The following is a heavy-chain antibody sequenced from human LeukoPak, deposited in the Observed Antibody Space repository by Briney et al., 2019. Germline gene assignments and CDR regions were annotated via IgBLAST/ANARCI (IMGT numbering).Heavy chain of an antibody. D-gene: IGHD3-22*01. CDR1: GFTYSSHA. V-gene: IGHV3-23*01. J-gene: IGHJ4*02. Sequence: GGSLRLSCAASGFTYSSHAMSWVRQAPGKGLEWVSTITGSGGTTYYADSVKGRFTISRDNSESTLYLQMNTLRAEDTALYYCAKRGYYYESSGYYYFDYWGQGSLVTASS. CDR2: ITGSGGTT. CDR3: AKRGYYYESSGYYYFDY.